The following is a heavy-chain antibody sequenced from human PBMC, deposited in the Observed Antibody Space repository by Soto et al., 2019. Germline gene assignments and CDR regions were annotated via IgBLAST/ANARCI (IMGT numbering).Heavy chain of an antibody. D-gene: IGHD2-8*02. CDR2: IYHSGST. J-gene: IGHJ4*02. Sequence: TSETLSLTCTVSGGSISSGSYSWNWIRQHPEKGQEWIGDIYHSGSTFYNPSLKSRVTISLDTSKNQFSLKLTSVTAADTAVYYCARDKITGLFDYWGQGTLVTVSS. CDR3: ARDKITGLFDY. CDR1: GGSISSGSYS. V-gene: IGHV4-39*07.